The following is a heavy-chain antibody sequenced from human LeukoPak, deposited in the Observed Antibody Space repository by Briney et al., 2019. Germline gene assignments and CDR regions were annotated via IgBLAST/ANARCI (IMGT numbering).Heavy chain of an antibody. D-gene: IGHD1-26*01. V-gene: IGHV1-46*01. CDR2: INPSGGST. J-gene: IGHJ4*02. CDR1: GHTFTSYY. Sequence: GASVKVSCEASGHTFTSYYMHCVRHAPGQGLEWMGIINPSGGSTSYAQKFQGRVTMTRDTSTSTVYMELSSLRSEDTAVYYCARGGGYSEVFDYWGQGTLVTVSS. CDR3: ARGGGYSEVFDY.